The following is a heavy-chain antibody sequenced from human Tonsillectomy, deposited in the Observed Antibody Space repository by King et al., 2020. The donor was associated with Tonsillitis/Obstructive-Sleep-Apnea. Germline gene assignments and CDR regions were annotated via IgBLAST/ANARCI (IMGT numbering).Heavy chain of an antibody. Sequence: ITLKESGPMLVKPTQTLTLTCTFSGFSLTTSGVGVGWIRQPRGMALEWLALIYWDDDERYNPSLRNRLTITKDTSKSQVVLTMTNMDPVDTATYYCVHKGPRPSLSSSPWGLTFDYWGQGALVSVSS. CDR2: IYWDDDE. D-gene: IGHD2-2*01. J-gene: IGHJ4*02. CDR1: GFSLTTSGVG. CDR3: VHKGPRPSLSSSPWGLTFDY. V-gene: IGHV2-5*02.